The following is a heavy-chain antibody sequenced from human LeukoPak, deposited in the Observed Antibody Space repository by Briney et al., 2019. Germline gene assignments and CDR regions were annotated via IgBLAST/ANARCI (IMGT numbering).Heavy chain of an antibody. Sequence: GVSLRLSCAASGFTVSSNYMSWVRQAPGKGRKGVSVIYSAGSTYYADSVKGRFTISRDNSKTTLYLQMNSLSAEDTAVYYCARERHDYYYMDVWGKGTTVTVSS. D-gene: IGHD1-1*01. CDR2: IYSAGST. V-gene: IGHV3-66*02. CDR1: GFTVSSNY. CDR3: ARERHDYYYMDV. J-gene: IGHJ6*03.